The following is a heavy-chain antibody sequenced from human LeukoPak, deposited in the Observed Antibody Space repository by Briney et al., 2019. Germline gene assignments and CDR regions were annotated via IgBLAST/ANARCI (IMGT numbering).Heavy chain of an antibody. CDR1: GGTFSSYA. J-gene: IGHJ5*02. V-gene: IGHV1-46*01. Sequence: ASVRVSCKASGGTFSSYAISWVRQAPGQGLEWMGIINPSGGSTSYAQKFQGRVTMTRDTSTSTVYMELSSLRSEDTAVYYCARDCGGDWGASWFDPWGQGTLVTVSS. CDR3: ARDCGGDWGASWFDP. D-gene: IGHD2-21*02. CDR2: INPSGGST.